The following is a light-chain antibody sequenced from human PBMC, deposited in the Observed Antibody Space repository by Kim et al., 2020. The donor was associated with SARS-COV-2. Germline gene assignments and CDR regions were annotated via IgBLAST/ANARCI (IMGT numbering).Light chain of an antibody. J-gene: IGLJ3*02. Sequence: PEQSVTISCTGAGSDVGGYSYVSWYQQHPGKAPKLMIYDVSKRPSGVPDRFSGSKSGNTASLTISGLQAEDEADYYCCSYAGSYTVFGGGTQLTVL. CDR1: GSDVGGYSY. CDR3: CSYAGSYTV. V-gene: IGLV2-11*01. CDR2: DVS.